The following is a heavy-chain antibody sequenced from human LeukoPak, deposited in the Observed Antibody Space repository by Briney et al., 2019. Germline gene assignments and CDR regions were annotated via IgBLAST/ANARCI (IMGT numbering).Heavy chain of an antibody. CDR2: VTQSGST. V-gene: IGHV4-38-2*02. Sequence: SETLSLTCTVSGYSLRSGYHWAWFRQPPGKGLEWIGSVTQSGSTYDNPSLKSRVTMSMDTSKNQFSVKMRAVTAADTAVYYCARSELNDYSRFWGQGILVAVSS. J-gene: IGHJ4*02. D-gene: IGHD4-11*01. CDR3: ARSELNDYSRF. CDR1: GYSLRSGYH.